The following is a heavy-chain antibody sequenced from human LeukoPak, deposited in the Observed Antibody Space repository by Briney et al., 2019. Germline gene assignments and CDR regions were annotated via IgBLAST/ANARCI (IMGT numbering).Heavy chain of an antibody. J-gene: IGHJ4*02. CDR3: ARGWEGVLRYFDWLRPFDY. CDR2: INHSGST. D-gene: IGHD3-9*01. V-gene: IGHV4-34*01. Sequence: SETLSLTCAVYGGSFSGYYWSWIRQPPGKGLEWIGEINHSGSTNYNPSLKSRVTISVDTSKNQFSLKLSSVTAADTAVYYCARGWEGVLRYFDWLRPFDYWGQGTLVTVSS. CDR1: GGSFSGYY.